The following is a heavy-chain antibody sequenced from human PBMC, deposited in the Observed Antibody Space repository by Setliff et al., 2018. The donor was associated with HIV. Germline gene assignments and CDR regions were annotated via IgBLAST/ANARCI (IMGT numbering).Heavy chain of an antibody. CDR1: GDTFPKYY. CDR2: INPNGGRT. J-gene: IGHJ4*02. Sequence: ASVKVSCKAPGDTFPKYYLHWVRQAPGQGLEWMGIINPNGGRTTYAQKFQGRVTMTRATSTSTVHMELSSLTSEDTAVYFCARGSRITVVSVLIYSRFDYWGQGTLVTV. V-gene: IGHV1-46*01. CDR3: ARGSRITVVSVLIYSRFDY. D-gene: IGHD3-3*01.